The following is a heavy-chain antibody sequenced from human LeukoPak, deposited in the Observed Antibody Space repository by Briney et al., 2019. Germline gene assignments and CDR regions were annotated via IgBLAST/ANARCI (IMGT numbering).Heavy chain of an antibody. J-gene: IGHJ3*02. CDR2: ISYDGSDP. CDR3: ARGSPDDAFDI. CDR1: GFTLSTYA. V-gene: IGHV3-30*01. Sequence: GSLRLSCAASGFTLSTYAMHWVRQAPGKGLEWVTIISYDGSDPYYADSVKGRFTISRDNSKNTVYLQMNSLRAEDTAVYYCARGSPDDAFDIWGQGTMVTVSS.